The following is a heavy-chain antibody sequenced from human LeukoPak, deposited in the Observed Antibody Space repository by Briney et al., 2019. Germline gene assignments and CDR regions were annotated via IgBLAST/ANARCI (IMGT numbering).Heavy chain of an antibody. CDR2: INHSGST. CDR1: GGSISSYY. CDR3: ARPRLTMVRGVFDY. V-gene: IGHV4-34*01. D-gene: IGHD3-10*01. Sequence: SETLSLTCTVSGGSISSYYWSWIRQPPGKGLEWIGEINHSGSTNYNPSLKSRVTISVDTSKNQFSLKLSSVTAADTAVYYCARPRLTMVRGVFDYWGQGTLVTVSS. J-gene: IGHJ4*02.